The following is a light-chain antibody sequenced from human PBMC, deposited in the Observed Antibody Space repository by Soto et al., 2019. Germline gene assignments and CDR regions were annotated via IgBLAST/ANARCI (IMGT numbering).Light chain of an antibody. J-gene: IGLJ1*01. Sequence: QSVLTQPASVSGSPGQSITISCTGTSSDVGGYNYVSWYQQHPGKAPKLMIYEVSNRPSGVSNRFSGSKSGNTASLTISGLQVEDEADYYCSSYTSSSTRVFGTGTNATVL. CDR1: SSDVGGYNY. CDR3: SSYTSSSTRV. V-gene: IGLV2-14*01. CDR2: EVS.